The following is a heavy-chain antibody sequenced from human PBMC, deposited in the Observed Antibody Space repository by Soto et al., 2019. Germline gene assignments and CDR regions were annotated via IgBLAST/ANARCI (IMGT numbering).Heavy chain of an antibody. Sequence: PGGSLRLSCAASGFTFSSYSMNWVRQAPGKGLEWVSSISSSSSYIYYADSVKGRFTISRDNAKNSLYLQMDSLRAEDTAVYYCARVKGTRPHYYYYGMDVWGQGTTVTVYS. CDR2: ISSSSSYI. CDR3: ARVKGTRPHYYYYGMDV. D-gene: IGHD2-2*01. CDR1: GFTFSSYS. J-gene: IGHJ6*02. V-gene: IGHV3-21*01.